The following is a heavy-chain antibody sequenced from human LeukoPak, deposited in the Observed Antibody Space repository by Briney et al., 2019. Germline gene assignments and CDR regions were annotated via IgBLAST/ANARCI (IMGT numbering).Heavy chain of an antibody. CDR3: VRAHHPGGWFDP. CDR1: GFTFNNYG. J-gene: IGHJ5*02. V-gene: IGHV3-23*01. D-gene: IGHD3-10*01. CDR2: ISGGGGST. Sequence: GGTLRLSCAASGFTFNNYGMSWVRQAPGKGLEWVSAISGGGGSTYYADSVKGRFTISRDNAKNSLYLQMNSLTAEDTAVHYCVRAHHPGGWFDPWGQGTLVTVSS.